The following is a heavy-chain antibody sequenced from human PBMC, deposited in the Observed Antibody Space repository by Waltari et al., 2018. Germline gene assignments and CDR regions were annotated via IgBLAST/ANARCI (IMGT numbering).Heavy chain of an antibody. CDR3: ATGFQTYEYDSSAFYLR. V-gene: IGHV1-2*02. Sequence: QVQLVQSGAEVKKPGASVKVSCQTSGYTFTDYYIPWVRQAPGQGLEWMGWVNPKRGGGKYAQKFQDRVTRTRDTSINTAYLELGRLKSDDTAVFFCATGFQTYEYDSSAFYLRWGQGTLVNVSS. CDR2: VNPKRGGG. D-gene: IGHD3-22*01. J-gene: IGHJ4*02. CDR1: GYTFTDYY.